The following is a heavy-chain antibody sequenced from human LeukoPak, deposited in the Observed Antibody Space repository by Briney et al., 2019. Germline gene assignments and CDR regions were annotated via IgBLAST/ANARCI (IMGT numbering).Heavy chain of an antibody. D-gene: IGHD3-9*01. CDR2: IYSSGSV. J-gene: IGHJ2*01. V-gene: IGHV4-39*01. CDR1: GGSISSSRYY. Sequence: SETLSLTCTVSGGSISSSRYYWGWIRQPPGKGLEWIGSIYSSGSVYYNPSLKSRVTISLDTSKNQFSLKLGSVTAADTAVYYCSTRNILAWYFDLWGRGTLVTVSS. CDR3: STRNILAWYFDL.